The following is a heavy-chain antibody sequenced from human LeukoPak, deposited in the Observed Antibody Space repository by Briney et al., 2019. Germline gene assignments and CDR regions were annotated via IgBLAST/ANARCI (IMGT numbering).Heavy chain of an antibody. CDR1: GYTLTKLS. Sequence: ASVKVSCKVFGYTLTKLSLHWVRQAPGKGLEWMGGFDPEDGETIYAQKLQGRVTMTEDTSTDTAYMELNSLRSDDTAVYYCARTNYYDSSGYQGAGTYYYGMDVWGPGTTVTVSS. V-gene: IGHV1-24*01. CDR2: FDPEDGET. D-gene: IGHD3-22*01. CDR3: ARTNYYDSSGYQGAGTYYYGMDV. J-gene: IGHJ6*02.